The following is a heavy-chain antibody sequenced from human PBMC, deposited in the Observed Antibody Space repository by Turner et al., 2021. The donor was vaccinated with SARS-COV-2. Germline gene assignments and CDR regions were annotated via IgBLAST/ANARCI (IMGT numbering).Heavy chain of an antibody. V-gene: IGHV1-8*01. J-gene: IGHJ4*02. CDR2: MNSSGGNT. CDR1: GYTFTGYD. D-gene: IGHD6-19*01. CDR3: ARETDGNSSGWGDF. Sequence: QVQLVQSGAEVKLPGASVKVSCTASGYTFTGYDINWVRQATGQGPEWMAWMNSSGGNTGYAENVRGRFTMTRDKSKTTPYMQLSSLRVEDTAVYYCARETDGNSSGWGDFWGQGTLVTVSS.